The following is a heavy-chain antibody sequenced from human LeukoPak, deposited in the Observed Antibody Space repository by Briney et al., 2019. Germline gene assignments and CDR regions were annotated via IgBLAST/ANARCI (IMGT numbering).Heavy chain of an antibody. Sequence: ASVKVSCKVSGYTLTELSMHWVRQAPGKGLEWMGGFDPEDGETIYAQKFQGRVTMTRDTSISTAYMELSRLRSDDTAVYYCARDNMTTVTSGSYYYYGMDVWGQGTTVTVSS. V-gene: IGHV1-24*01. D-gene: IGHD4-11*01. J-gene: IGHJ6*02. CDR1: GYTLTELS. CDR2: FDPEDGET. CDR3: ARDNMTTVTSGSYYYYGMDV.